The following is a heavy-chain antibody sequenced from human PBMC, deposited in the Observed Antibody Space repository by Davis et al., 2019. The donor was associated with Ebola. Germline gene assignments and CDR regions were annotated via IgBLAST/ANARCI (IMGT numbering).Heavy chain of an antibody. D-gene: IGHD3-22*01. J-gene: IGHJ4*02. CDR1: GGTFSSYT. CDR3: ARASYYYDSSGYPFDY. CDR2: IIPILGIA. V-gene: IGHV1-69*02. Sequence: SVKVSCKASGGTFSSYTISWVRQAPGQGLEWMGRIIPILGIANYAQKFQGRVTITADKSTSTAYMELSSLRSEDTAVYYCARASYYYDSSGYPFDYWGQGTLVTVSS.